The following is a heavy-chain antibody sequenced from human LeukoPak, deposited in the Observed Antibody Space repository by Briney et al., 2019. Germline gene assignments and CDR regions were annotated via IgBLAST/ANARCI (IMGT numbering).Heavy chain of an antibody. J-gene: IGHJ4*02. V-gene: IGHV3-7*01. CDR3: AKGGSSSWHSFDY. CDR1: GFTFSNYW. Sequence: GGSLRLSCAASGFTFSNYWMSWVRQAPGKGLEWLANIKEDGSETYSVDSLKGRFIISRDNAENSLYLQMKSLRVEDTAVYYCAKGGSSSWHSFDYWGQGTLVTVSS. CDR2: IKEDGSET. D-gene: IGHD6-13*01.